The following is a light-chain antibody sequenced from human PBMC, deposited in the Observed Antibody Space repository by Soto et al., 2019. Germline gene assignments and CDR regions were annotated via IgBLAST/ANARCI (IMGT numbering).Light chain of an antibody. CDR2: DAS. CDR3: QQHQSYWS. CDR1: QSISRW. J-gene: IGKJ1*01. V-gene: IGKV1-5*01. Sequence: DIQMTRFPPPLLQSVEAGVTTPCRASQSISRWLAWYQQKPGKAPKLLIHDASSLQSGVPSRFSGSGSGTEFTLTISSLQPDDFATYYCQQHQSYWSFGQGTKVDIK.